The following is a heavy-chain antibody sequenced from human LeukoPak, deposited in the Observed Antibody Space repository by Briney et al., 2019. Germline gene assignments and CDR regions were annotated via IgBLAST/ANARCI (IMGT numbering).Heavy chain of an antibody. J-gene: IGHJ4*02. CDR3: ARDQEGFDY. Sequence: ASVKVSCKASGYTFTSNYIHWVRQAPGQGLEWMGMIYPRDGSTSYAQKFQGRVTVTRDTSTSTVHMELSGLRSEDTAVYFCARDQEGFDYWGQGTLVTVSS. CDR1: GYTFTSNY. CDR2: IYPRDGST. V-gene: IGHV1-46*01.